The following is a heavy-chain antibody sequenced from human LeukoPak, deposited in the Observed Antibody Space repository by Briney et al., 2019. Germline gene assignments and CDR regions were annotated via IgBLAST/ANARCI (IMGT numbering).Heavy chain of an antibody. CDR2: IWYDGSNK. CDR1: GFTFSSYG. CDR3: ARDNCWFCYGGNYYGMDV. Sequence: GGSLRLSCAASGFTFSSYGMHWVRQAPGKGLEWVAVIWYDGSNKYYADSVKGRFTISRDNSKNTLYLQMNSLRAEDTAVYYCARDNCWFCYGGNYYGMDVWGQGTTVTVSS. J-gene: IGHJ6*02. D-gene: IGHD4-23*01. V-gene: IGHV3-33*01.